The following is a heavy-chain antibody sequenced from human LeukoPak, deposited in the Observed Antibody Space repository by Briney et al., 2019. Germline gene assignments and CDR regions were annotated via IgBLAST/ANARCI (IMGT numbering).Heavy chain of an antibody. J-gene: IGHJ4*02. CDR2: ISSSGNTT. D-gene: IGHD6-19*01. CDR3: TEGLVGDY. CDR1: GFTFSDNY. V-gene: IGHV3-11*04. Sequence: GGSLRLSCAASGFTFSDNYMSWIRQAPGKGLEWVSYISSSGNTTKNADSVKGRFTISRDNAKNSLYLQMNSLRAEDTAVYYCTEGLVGDYWGQGTLVTVSS.